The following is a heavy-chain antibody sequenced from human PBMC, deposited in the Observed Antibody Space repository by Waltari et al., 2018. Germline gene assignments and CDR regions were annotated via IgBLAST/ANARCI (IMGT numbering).Heavy chain of an antibody. V-gene: IGHV1-69*05. Sequence: QVQLVQSGAEVKKPGSSVKVSCKASGGTFSSYAISWVRQAPGQGLEWMGGIIPIFGTANYAQKFQGRVTITTDESTSTAYMELSSLRSEDTAVYYCARGPLGSKWYRSDYWGQGTLVTVSS. CDR2: IIPIFGTA. D-gene: IGHD6-13*01. CDR1: GGTFSSYA. J-gene: IGHJ4*02. CDR3: ARGPLGSKWYRSDY.